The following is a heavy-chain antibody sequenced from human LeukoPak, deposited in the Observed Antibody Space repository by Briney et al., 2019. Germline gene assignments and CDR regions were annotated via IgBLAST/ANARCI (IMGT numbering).Heavy chain of an antibody. J-gene: IGHJ4*02. CDR1: GFTFSSYA. V-gene: IGHV3-23*01. CDR3: AKDAVGTVVPPDY. D-gene: IGHD2-2*01. Sequence: GGSLRLSCAASGFTFSSYAMSWVRQAPGKGLEWVSAISGSGGSTYCADSAKGRFTISRDNSKNTLYLQMNSLRAEDTAVYYCAKDAVGTVVPPDYWGQGTLVTVSS. CDR2: ISGSGGST.